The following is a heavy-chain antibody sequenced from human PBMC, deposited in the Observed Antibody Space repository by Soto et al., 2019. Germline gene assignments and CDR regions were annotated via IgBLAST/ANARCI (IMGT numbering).Heavy chain of an antibody. CDR2: IWCDGSNK. Sequence: GGSLRLSCAASGFTFSSYGMHWVRQAPGKGLEWVAVIWCDGSNKYYADSVKGRFTISRDNSKNTLYLQMSSLRAGDTAVYYCAKDADSSSWYGHILDYWGQGTLVTVSS. J-gene: IGHJ4*02. D-gene: IGHD6-13*01. CDR1: GFTFSSYG. CDR3: AKDADSSSWYGHILDY. V-gene: IGHV3-33*06.